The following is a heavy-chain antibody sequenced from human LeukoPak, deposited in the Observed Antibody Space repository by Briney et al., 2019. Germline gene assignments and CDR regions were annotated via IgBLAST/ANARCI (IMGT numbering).Heavy chain of an antibody. V-gene: IGHV3-23*01. CDR2: ISGSGDTT. J-gene: IGHJ4*02. D-gene: IGHD3-10*01. Sequence: PGGSLRLSCAASGFTFSNYAMSWVRQAPGKGPEWVSGISGSGDTTYYADSVKGRFTISRDNSKNTLYLRMNSLGAEDTAVYYCARVGEGSMVRGVIRRWGQGTLVTVSS. CDR3: ARVGEGSMVRGVIRR. CDR1: GFTFSNYA.